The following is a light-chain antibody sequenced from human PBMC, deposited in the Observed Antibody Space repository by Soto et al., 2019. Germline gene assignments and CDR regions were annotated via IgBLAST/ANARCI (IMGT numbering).Light chain of an antibody. CDR1: QSVSSSY. J-gene: IGKJ3*01. CDR3: QQYGSSLFT. V-gene: IGKV3-20*01. CDR2: GAS. Sequence: EIVLTQSPGTLSLSPGERATLSCRASQSVSSSYLAWYQQKPGQAPRLLIYGASSRATGIPDRFSGSGSGIDFTLTISRLEPEDFAVYYCQQYGSSLFTVGPGTKVDIK.